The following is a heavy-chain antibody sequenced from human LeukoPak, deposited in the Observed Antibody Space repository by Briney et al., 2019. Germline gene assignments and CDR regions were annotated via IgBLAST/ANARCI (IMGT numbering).Heavy chain of an antibody. J-gene: IGHJ3*02. Sequence: GGSLRLSCEASGITFSSYSINWVRQAPGKGLEWVSYISSSGSAIYYADSVKGRFTISRDNAKNSLYLQMNSLRAEDTAVYYCASEGYGGNSDAFDIWGQGTMVTVSS. CDR1: GITFSSYS. D-gene: IGHD4-23*01. CDR2: ISSSGSAI. V-gene: IGHV3-48*04. CDR3: ASEGYGGNSDAFDI.